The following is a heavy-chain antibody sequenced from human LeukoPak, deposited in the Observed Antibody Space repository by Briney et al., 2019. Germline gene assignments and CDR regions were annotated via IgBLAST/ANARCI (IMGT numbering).Heavy chain of an antibody. V-gene: IGHV3-33*01. J-gene: IGHJ4*02. D-gene: IGHD1-26*01. CDR3: ARGGLTIAEATTSWYHDY. Sequence: GRSLRLSCAASGFTFSTYGMHWVRHAQGKGLEWVALTWYDGSNKNYADSVKGRFTISRDNSKNTLYLQMNSLRGEDTAVYYCARGGLTIAEATTSWYHDYWGQGTLVTVSS. CDR2: TWYDGSNK. CDR1: GFTFSTYG.